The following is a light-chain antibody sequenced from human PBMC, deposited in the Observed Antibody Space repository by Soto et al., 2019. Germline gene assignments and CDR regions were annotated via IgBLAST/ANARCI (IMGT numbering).Light chain of an antibody. CDR1: QSVSTN. CDR2: GAS. Sequence: EIVMTQSPATLSVSPGERATLSCRASQSVSTNLAWYQHKPGQAPRLLIFGASTRATGIPVRFSGSGSGRQFTLTISSLQSEDFAVYYCHQYTDGPGGTFGQGTKVGIK. CDR3: HQYTDGPGGT. V-gene: IGKV3-15*01. J-gene: IGKJ1*01.